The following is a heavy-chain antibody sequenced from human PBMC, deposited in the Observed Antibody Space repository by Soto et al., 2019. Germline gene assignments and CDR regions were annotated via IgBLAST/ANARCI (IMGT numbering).Heavy chain of an antibody. J-gene: IGHJ6*03. V-gene: IGHV3-23*01. CDR2: ISGSGGST. CDR1: GFTFSSYA. Sequence: PGGSLRLSCAASGFTFSSYAMSWVRQATGKGLEWVSAISGSGGSTYYADSVKGRFTISRDNSKNTLYLQMNSLRAEDTAVYYCAKDNYGDYYYYYYMDVWGKGTTVTVSS. CDR3: AKDNYGDYYYYYYMDV. D-gene: IGHD4-17*01.